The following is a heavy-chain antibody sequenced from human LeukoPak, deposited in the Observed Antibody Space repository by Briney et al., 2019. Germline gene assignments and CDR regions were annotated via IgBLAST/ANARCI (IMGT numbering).Heavy chain of an antibody. V-gene: IGHV3-33*06. CDR1: GFTFSSYA. Sequence: GGSLRLSCAASGFTFSSYAMHWARQAPGKGLEWVAVIWYDGSNKFYAESVKGRFTISRDISKNTLYLQMNSLRAEDTAVYYCAKDYFRDSGYYCAFDIWGQGTMVTVSS. D-gene: IGHD3-22*01. J-gene: IGHJ3*02. CDR3: AKDYFRDSGYYCAFDI. CDR2: IWYDGSNK.